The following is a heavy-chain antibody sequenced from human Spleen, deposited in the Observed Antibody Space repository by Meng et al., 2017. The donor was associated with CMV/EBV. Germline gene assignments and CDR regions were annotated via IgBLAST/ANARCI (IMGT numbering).Heavy chain of an antibody. J-gene: IGHJ4*02. Sequence: GESLKISCAASGFTFDDYSMHWVRQAPGKGLEWVSLISWDGDFPYYADSVKGRFTISRDNTKNSLYLQMNSLKIEDSALYYCAKEYATGTTQRGEIDYWGREPGSPSPQ. CDR1: GFTFDDYS. D-gene: IGHD1/OR15-1a*01. CDR3: AKEYATGTTQRGEIDY. V-gene: IGHV3-43*01. CDR2: ISWDGDFP.